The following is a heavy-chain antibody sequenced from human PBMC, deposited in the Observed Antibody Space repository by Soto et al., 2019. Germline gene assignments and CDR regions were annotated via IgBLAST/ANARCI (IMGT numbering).Heavy chain of an antibody. J-gene: IGHJ5*01. D-gene: IGHD2-15*01. CDR2: ISYDGNTK. V-gene: IGHV3-30-3*01. CDR1: GFTFTNYA. Sequence: GGSLRLSCAASGFTFTNYAMHWVRQGPGKGLEWVAVISYDGNTKFYTDSLKGRFSISRDNSKNTLYLQMNSLRAEDTAVYYCAKDPRYCSGGTCFPEGEHWLDSWGQGTLVTVSS. CDR3: AKDPRYCSGGTCFPEGEHWLDS.